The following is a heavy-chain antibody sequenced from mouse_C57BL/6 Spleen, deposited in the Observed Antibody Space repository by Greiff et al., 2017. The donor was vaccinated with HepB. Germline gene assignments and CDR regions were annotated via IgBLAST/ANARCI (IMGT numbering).Heavy chain of an antibody. Sequence: VKLMESGAELARPGASVKMSCKASGYTFTSYTMHWVKQRPGQGLEWIGYINPSSGYTKYNQKFKDKATLTADKSSSTAYMQLSSLTSEDSAVYYCVGSSWGYFDYWGQGTTLTVSS. CDR3: VGSSWGYFDY. V-gene: IGHV1-4*01. D-gene: IGHD1-1*01. CDR2: INPSSGYT. J-gene: IGHJ2*01. CDR1: GYTFTSYT.